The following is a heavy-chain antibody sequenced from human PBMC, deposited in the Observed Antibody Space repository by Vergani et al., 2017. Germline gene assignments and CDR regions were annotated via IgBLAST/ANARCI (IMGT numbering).Heavy chain of an antibody. D-gene: IGHD2-15*01. CDR1: GFTFSRYA. V-gene: IGHV3-64*01. CDR2: ISSNGGST. CDR3: AKGYCSCGRCYDWYFDL. Sequence: EVQLVESGGGLVQPGGSLRLSCAASGFTFSRYAMHWVRQAPGKGLEDVSAISSNGGSTYYANSVKGRFTISRDNSKNTLYLKLNRLRAEDTDVYYCAKGYCSCGRCYDWYFDLWGRGTLVTVSS. J-gene: IGHJ2*01.